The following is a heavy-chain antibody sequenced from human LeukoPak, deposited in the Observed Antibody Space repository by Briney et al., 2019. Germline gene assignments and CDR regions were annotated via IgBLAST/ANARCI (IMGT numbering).Heavy chain of an antibody. CDR1: GYTFTVYY. J-gene: IGHJ3*02. CDR2: INPNSGGT. V-gene: IGHV1-2*06. CDR3: ARGPRLDSSGWYYGAFDI. D-gene: IGHD6-19*01. Sequence: ASVTVSCTASGYTFTVYYMHWVRQAPGQGLEWMGRINPNSGGTNYAQKFQGRVTMTRDTSISTAYMELSRLRSDDTAVYYCARGPRLDSSGWYYGAFDIWGQGTKVTVSS.